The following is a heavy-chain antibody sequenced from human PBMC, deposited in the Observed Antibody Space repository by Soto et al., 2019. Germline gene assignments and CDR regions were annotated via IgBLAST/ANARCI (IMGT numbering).Heavy chain of an antibody. CDR1: GFTFSSYW. CDR2: INSDGSST. V-gene: IGHV3-74*01. CDR3: MSSLGPIDE. D-gene: IGHD6-13*01. Sequence: EVQLVESGGGLVQPGGSLRLSCAASGFTFSSYWMHWVRQAPGKGLVWVSRINSDGSSTYYADSVKGRFTISRDNAKTTPQLRMTGLRAEETAVYCCMSSLGPIDEWGQRTTVTVSS. J-gene: IGHJ6*02.